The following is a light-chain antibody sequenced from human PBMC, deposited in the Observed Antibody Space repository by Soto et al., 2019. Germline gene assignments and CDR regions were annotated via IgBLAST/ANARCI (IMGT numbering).Light chain of an antibody. J-gene: IGKJ1*01. CDR1: QSVGNDY. V-gene: IGKV3-20*01. CDR2: DAS. CDR3: QQCATSPLT. Sequence: EIVLTQSPGTLSLSPGERATLSCRASQSVGNDYLAWYQQKPGQAPRLLIDDASNRAAGIPDRFSGSGSGTAFTLTISRLEPEDFAVYYCQQCATSPLTFGQGTRVDIK.